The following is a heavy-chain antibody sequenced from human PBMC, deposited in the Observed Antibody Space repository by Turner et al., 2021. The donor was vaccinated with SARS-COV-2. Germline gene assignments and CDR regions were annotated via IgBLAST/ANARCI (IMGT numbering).Heavy chain of an antibody. V-gene: IGHV1-69*10. D-gene: IGHD5-12*01. J-gene: IGHJ4*02. CDR3: ARGWLRLRGFATRSYYFDY. CDR2: ISPIRGIE. CDR1: GGTSSSYA. Sequence: QVQLVQPGAEVMKPGYSAKVSCKGAGGTSSSYAISWVRQAPGQWLEWMGGISPIRGIEKYAQKFQCSVTIPADKSTSTAYMELSSLRSEDTAVYYCARGWLRLRGFATRSYYFDYWGQGTLVTVSS.